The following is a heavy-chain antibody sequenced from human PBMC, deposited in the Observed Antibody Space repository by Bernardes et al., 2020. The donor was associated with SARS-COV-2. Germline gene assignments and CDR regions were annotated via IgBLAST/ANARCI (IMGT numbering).Heavy chain of an antibody. V-gene: IGHV3-23*01. J-gene: IGHJ6*02. CDR3: AKEMDYGDYIWFGYGMDG. D-gene: IGHD4-17*01. CDR1: GFTFSSYG. Sequence: GGSLRLSCAASGFTFSSYGMSWVRQAPGKGLEWVSAISCSGGSTYYADSVKGRFTISRDNSKNTLYLQMNSLRAEDTAVYHCAKEMDYGDYIWFGYGMDGWGQGTTGTVSS. CDR2: ISCSGGST.